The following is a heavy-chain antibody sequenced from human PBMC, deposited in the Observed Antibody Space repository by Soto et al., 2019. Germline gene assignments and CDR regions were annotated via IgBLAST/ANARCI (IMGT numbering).Heavy chain of an antibody. V-gene: IGHV4-30-4*08. D-gene: IGHD2-21*02. Sequence: PSETQSLTCTVSGDSISSDDYHWTWIRQSPGKGLEWIGYIHHSGSILYNPSLKSRVTISVDTSKNQFSLHLTSVTAADTAVYFCAREDDGGDSLDVWGQGTTVTVSS. CDR2: IHHSGSI. CDR3: AREDDGGDSLDV. CDR1: GDSISSDDYH. J-gene: IGHJ6*02.